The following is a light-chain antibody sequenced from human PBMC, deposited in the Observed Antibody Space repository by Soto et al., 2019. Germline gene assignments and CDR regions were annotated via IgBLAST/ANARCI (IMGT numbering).Light chain of an antibody. Sequence: QSALTQPASVSGSPGQLITISCIGTSSDIGPYNYVSWYQQHPDKAPKLILYEVTNRPSGASDRFSGSKSGNAAFLTISGLQAEEEADYYCSSYSSSATPYVFGPGTKVTV. CDR3: SSYSSSATPYV. CDR1: SSDIGPYNY. V-gene: IGLV2-14*01. CDR2: EVT. J-gene: IGLJ1*01.